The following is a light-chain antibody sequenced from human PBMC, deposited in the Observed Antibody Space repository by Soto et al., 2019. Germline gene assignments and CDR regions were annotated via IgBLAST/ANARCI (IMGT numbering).Light chain of an antibody. V-gene: IGLV2-8*01. CDR3: SSYGGSNNLV. CDR2: EVT. Sequence: QSALTQPPSASGSPVQSVTISCTGTSSDIGTYDYVSWYQQHPGKAPKLMIYEVTKRPSGGPDRLSGSKSANTASLTVSGLQAEDDADYYYSSYGGSNNLVFGGGTNLTVL. CDR1: SSDIGTYDY. J-gene: IGLJ2*01.